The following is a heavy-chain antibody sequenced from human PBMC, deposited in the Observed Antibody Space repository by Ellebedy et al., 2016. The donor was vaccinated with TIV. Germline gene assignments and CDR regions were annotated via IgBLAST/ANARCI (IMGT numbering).Heavy chain of an antibody. CDR3: AHSQSSGNFDY. D-gene: IGHD1-26*01. J-gene: IGHJ4*02. V-gene: IGHV2-5*01. CDR2: LYWNDAE. CDR1: GFSLNTRGVG. Sequence: SGPTLVKPPQTLTLTCTFPGFSLNTRGVGVAWIRQPPGKALEWLAILYWNDAEHYIPSLRSRLSITKDTSRNRVTLRMTNMDPADAGTYFCAHSQSSGNFDYWGQGTLVTVSS.